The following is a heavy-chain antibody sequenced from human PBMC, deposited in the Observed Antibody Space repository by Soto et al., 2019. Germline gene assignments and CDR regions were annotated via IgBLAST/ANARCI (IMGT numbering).Heavy chain of an antibody. CDR1: AFTFSIHW. V-gene: IGHV3-7*05. Sequence: EVQLVESGGGLVQPGGSLRLSCATSAFTFSIHWRNWVRLAPGRGLECVAIIKQDGSEKYYVDSVKGRFTISRDNAKNSLYLQMNSLRVEDTAVYYCARGAGFLIDYWGQGTLVTVSS. CDR2: IKQDGSEK. D-gene: IGHD3-3*01. CDR3: ARGAGFLIDY. J-gene: IGHJ4*02.